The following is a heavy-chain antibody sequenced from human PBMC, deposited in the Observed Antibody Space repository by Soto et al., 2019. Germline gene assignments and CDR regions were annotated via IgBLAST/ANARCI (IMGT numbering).Heavy chain of an antibody. J-gene: IGHJ4*02. Sequence: QVQLVESGGGVVQPGRSLTLSCAASGFTFSDYGMHWVRQVPGERPEWVGVISHDGKAVYYADFVKGRLTITRDNSRNTLYLQVNSLRNADTAVYYCAREPTKFASGWYFDDWGQXXLXXXS. CDR2: ISHDGKAV. CDR3: AREPTKFASGWYFDD. CDR1: GFTFSDYG. D-gene: IGHD6-19*01. V-gene: IGHV3-30*03.